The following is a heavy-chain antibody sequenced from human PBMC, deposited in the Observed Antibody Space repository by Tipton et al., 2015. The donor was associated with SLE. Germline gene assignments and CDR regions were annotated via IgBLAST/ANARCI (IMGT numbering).Heavy chain of an antibody. Sequence: TLSLTCTVSGGSISSSSYYWGWIRQPPGKGLEWIGHIYYSGSTYYNPSLGGRVSISQDTSKSQFSLKLTSVTAADTAVYYCAREGDGSANYFFYGVNLWGQGTTVTVSS. CDR3: AREGDGSANYFFYGVNL. CDR1: GGSISSSSYY. CDR2: IYYSGST. D-gene: IGHD5-24*01. V-gene: IGHV4-31*03. J-gene: IGHJ6*02.